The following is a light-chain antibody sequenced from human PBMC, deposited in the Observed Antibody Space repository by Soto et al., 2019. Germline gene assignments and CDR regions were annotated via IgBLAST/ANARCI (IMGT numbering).Light chain of an antibody. CDR2: DVS. CDR3: CSYTTSNTRQIV. CDR1: SSDVGGYNY. Sequence: QSALTQPASGSGCPGQSITISCTGTSSDVGGYNYVSWYQQHPGKAPKFMIYDVSNRPSGVSNRFSGSKSGNTASLTISGLQAEDESDYYCCSYTTSNTRQIVFGTGTKVTVL. J-gene: IGLJ1*01. V-gene: IGLV2-14*01.